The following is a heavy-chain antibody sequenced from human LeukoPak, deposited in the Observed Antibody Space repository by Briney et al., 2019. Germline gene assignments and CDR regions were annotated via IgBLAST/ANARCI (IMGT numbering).Heavy chain of an antibody. J-gene: IGHJ6*03. CDR3: ATGSSGYYYYMDV. D-gene: IGHD6-6*01. Sequence: ASVKLSCNVSGYTLTVLSMHWVRQAPGKGLEWIGGFDPEDGETIYAQKFQGRVTMTEDTSTDTAYMELSSLRSEDTAVYYCATGSSGYYYYMDVWGKGTAVTVSS. V-gene: IGHV1-24*01. CDR1: GYTLTVLS. CDR2: FDPEDGET.